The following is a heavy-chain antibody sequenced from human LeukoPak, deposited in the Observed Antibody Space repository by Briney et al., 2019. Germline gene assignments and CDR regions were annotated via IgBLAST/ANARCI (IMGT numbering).Heavy chain of an antibody. CDR2: YFDTGST. CDR3: VRTGWELLTT. D-gene: IGHD4-23*01. V-gene: IGHV4-59*11. J-gene: IGHJ4*02. CDR1: GASFESHY. Sequence: PSETLSLTCNVSGASFESHYWTWFRQTPDKRLEWIGYYFDTGSTDYNPSLKSRVTMSVDRSKNQFFLSLKSVTAADTAVYYCVRTGWELLTTWGPGTPVTVSS.